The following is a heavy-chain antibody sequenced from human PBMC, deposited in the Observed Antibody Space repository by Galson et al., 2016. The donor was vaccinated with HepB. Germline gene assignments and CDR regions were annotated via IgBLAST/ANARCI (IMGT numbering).Heavy chain of an antibody. D-gene: IGHD3-10*01. CDR2: ISSSSLYI. J-gene: IGHJ4*02. V-gene: IGHV3-21*06. CDR3: ARWSCGTGSSLDY. CDR1: GFNFSTFT. Sequence: SLRLSCAASGFNFSTFTVNWVRQVPGKGLEWVSSISSSSLYIYYADSLRGRFTVSRDNSKNSLFLQMNSLGAEDTAIYYCARWSCGTGSSLDYWGQGTLVTVSS.